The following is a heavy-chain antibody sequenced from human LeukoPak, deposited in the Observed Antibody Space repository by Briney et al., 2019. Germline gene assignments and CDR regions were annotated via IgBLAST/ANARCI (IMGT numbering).Heavy chain of an antibody. Sequence: SETLSLTCTVSGGSISSYYWSWIRQPPGKGLEWIGYIYYSGSTKYNPSLKSRVTISVDTSKNHFSLKMSSVTAADTAVYYCARHEISSSWYPAFLDFWGQGTLVTVSS. D-gene: IGHD6-13*01. CDR2: IYYSGST. J-gene: IGHJ4*02. CDR3: ARHEISSSWYPAFLDF. V-gene: IGHV4-59*08. CDR1: GGSISSYY.